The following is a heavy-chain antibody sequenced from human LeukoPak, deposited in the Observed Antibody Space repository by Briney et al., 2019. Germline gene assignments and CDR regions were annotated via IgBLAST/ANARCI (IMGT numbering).Heavy chain of an antibody. CDR3: ARGGPRIAVPGTVL. CDR2: ISTYNGKT. CDR1: GYSFTSYG. V-gene: IGHV1-18*01. Sequence: ASVKVSCKASGYSFTSYGISWVRQAPGQGLEWMGWISTYNGKTNPAQKFQGRVTMTTDTSTSTAYMELRSLRSDDTAVYYCARGGPRIAVPGTVLWGQGTLVTVSS. D-gene: IGHD6-19*01. J-gene: IGHJ4*02.